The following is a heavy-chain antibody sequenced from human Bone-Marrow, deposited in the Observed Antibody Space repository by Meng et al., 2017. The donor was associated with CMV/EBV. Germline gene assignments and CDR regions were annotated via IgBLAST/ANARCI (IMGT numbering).Heavy chain of an antibody. D-gene: IGHD3-16*01. V-gene: IGHV3-73*01. CDR1: GFTFSGSS. J-gene: IGHJ3*01. Sequence: GESLKISCAASGFTFSGSSMHWVRQASGKGLEWVGRIRSGANSDATAYAASVEGRFTISRDNAKNSLYLQMNSLRAEDTAVYYCAREERPLGDAFDFWGQGTMVTVSS. CDR3: AREERPLGDAFDF. CDR2: IRSGANSDAT.